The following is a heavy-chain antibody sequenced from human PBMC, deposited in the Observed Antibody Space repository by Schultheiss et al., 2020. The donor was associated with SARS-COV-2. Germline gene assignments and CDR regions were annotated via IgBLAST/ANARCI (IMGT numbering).Heavy chain of an antibody. CDR3: AVTTVTRRFDAFDI. CDR2: IYHSGST. D-gene: IGHD4-17*01. CDR1: GGSISSSSYY. J-gene: IGHJ3*02. V-gene: IGHV4-39*07. Sequence: SETLSLTCTVSGGSISSSSYYWGWIRQPPGKGLEWIGSIYHSGSTYYNPSLKSRVTISVDTSKNQFSLKLSSVTAADTAVYYCAVTTVTRRFDAFDIWGQGTMVTVSS.